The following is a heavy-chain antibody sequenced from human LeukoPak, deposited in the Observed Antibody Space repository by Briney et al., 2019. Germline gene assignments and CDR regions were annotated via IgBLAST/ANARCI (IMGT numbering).Heavy chain of an antibody. J-gene: IGHJ4*02. CDR1: GGSISNYY. V-gene: IGHV4-59*01. Sequence: SETLSLTCTVSGGSISNYYWSWIRQPPGKGLEWIGYIYYSGSTNHNPSLKSRVTISVDTSKNQFSLRLSSVTAADTAVYYCARVPFYYGSGSYYIDDYFDYWGQGTLVTVSS. CDR3: ARVPFYYGSGSYYIDDYFDY. CDR2: IYYSGST. D-gene: IGHD3-10*01.